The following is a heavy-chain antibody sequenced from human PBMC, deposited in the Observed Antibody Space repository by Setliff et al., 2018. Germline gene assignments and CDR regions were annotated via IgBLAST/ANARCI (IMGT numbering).Heavy chain of an antibody. CDR2: ISPYNGKT. CDR1: GYTFSANA. V-gene: IGHV1-18*01. J-gene: IGHJ4*02. D-gene: IGHD3-22*01. CDR3: ARGRDPAYYYDSGGYYWDY. Sequence: ASVKVSCKASGYTFSANAIHWVRQAPGQGLEWMGWISPYNGKTNHAQNLQGRVALTTDTSTSTAYMELRSLRSDDTAVYYCARGRDPAYYYDSGGYYWDYWGQGTLVTVSS.